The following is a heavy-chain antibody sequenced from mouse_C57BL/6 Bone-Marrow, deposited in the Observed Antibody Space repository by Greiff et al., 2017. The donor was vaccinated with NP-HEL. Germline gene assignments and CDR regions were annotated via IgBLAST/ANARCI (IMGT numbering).Heavy chain of an antibody. V-gene: IGHV1-64*01. CDR3: ARFYYSWFAY. Sequence: QVQLQQPGAELVKPGASVKLSCTASGYTFTSYWMHWVKQRPGQGLEWIGMIHPNSGSTNYNEKFKSKATLTVDKSSSTAYMQLSSLTSEDSAVYYCARFYYSWFAYWGQGTLVTVSA. CDR2: IHPNSGST. CDR1: GYTFTSYW. J-gene: IGHJ3*01. D-gene: IGHD2-1*01.